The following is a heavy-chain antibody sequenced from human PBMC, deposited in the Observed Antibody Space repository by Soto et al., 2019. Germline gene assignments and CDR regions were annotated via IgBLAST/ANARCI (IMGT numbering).Heavy chain of an antibody. CDR3: ARLMGGATPRGWFGR. CDR1: GYSFTSYW. V-gene: IGHV5-51*01. CDR2: TYPGDSDT. D-gene: IGHD3-10*01. J-gene: IGHJ4*02. Sequence: PGESLKISCKGSGYSFTSYWIAWVRQIPGKGRQCMGITYPGDSDTRYSPPSQGQATISVDKSINTPYRQWRSLKASDTAIYYCARLMGGATPRGWFGRWGQGTLVTVSS.